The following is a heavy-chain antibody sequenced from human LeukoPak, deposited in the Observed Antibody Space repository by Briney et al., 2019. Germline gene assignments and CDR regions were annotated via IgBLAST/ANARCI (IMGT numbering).Heavy chain of an antibody. CDR2: IYYSGST. D-gene: IGHD5-18*01. CDR1: GGSISSYY. V-gene: IGHV4-59*01. J-gene: IGHJ4*02. Sequence: PSETLSLTCTVSGGSISSYYWSWIRQPPGKGLEWIGYIYYSGSTNYNPSLKSRVTISVDTSKNQFSLKLSSVTAADTAVYYCARWVDTAMPSGYYFDYWGQGTLVTVSS. CDR3: ARWVDTAMPSGYYFDY.